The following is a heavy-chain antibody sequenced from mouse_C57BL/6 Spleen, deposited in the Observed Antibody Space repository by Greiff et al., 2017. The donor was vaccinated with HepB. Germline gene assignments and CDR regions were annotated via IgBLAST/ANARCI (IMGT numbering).Heavy chain of an antibody. CDR3: AREITTSYFDY. CDR2: LYPGDGDT. D-gene: IGHD2-4*01. Sequence: QVQLKQSGAELVKPGASVKISCKASGYAFSSYWMNWVKQRPGKGLEWIGQLYPGDGDTNYNGKFKGKATLTADKSSSTAYMQLSSLTSEDSAVYFCAREITTSYFDYWGQGTTLTVSS. V-gene: IGHV1-80*01. J-gene: IGHJ2*01. CDR1: GYAFSSYW.